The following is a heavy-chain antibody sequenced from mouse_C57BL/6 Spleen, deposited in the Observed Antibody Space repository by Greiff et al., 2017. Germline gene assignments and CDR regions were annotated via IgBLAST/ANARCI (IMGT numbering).Heavy chain of an antibody. V-gene: IGHV1-9*01. CDR2: ILPGSGST. J-gene: IGHJ4*01. CDR1: GYTFTGYW. CDR3: ARCPYYYGSSHYYAMDY. Sequence: QVQLQQSGAELMKPGASVKLSCKATGYTFTGYWIEWVKQRPGHGLEWIGEILPGSGSTNYNEKFKGKATFTADTSSNTAYMQLSSLTTEDSAIYYCARCPYYYGSSHYYAMDYWGQGTSVTVSS. D-gene: IGHD1-1*01.